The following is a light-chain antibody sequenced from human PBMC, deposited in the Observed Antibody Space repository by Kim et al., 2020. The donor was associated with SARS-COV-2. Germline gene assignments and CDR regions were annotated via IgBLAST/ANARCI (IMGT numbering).Light chain of an antibody. Sequence: RVTISCTGSSSNIGAGYDVHWYQQLPGTAPKLLIYDNSNRPSGVPDRFSGSKSGTSASLAITGLQAEDEADYYCQSYDSSLSALYVFGTGTKSPS. CDR1: SSNIGAGYD. J-gene: IGLJ1*01. CDR3: QSYDSSLSALYV. V-gene: IGLV1-40*01. CDR2: DNS.